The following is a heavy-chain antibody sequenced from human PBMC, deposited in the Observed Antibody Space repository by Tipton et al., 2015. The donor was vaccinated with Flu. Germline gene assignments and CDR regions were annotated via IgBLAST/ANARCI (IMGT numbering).Heavy chain of an antibody. CDR1: GGSFSGYY. CDR2: INHSGST. J-gene: IGHJ5*02. Sequence: TLSLTCAVYGGSFSGYYWSWIRQPPGKGLEWIGEINHSGSTNYNPSLKSRVTISVDTSKSQFSLKLSSVTAADMAVYYCARGPESIVGATGGWFDPWGQGTLVTVSS. D-gene: IGHD1-26*01. V-gene: IGHV4-34*01. CDR3: ARGPESIVGATGGWFDP.